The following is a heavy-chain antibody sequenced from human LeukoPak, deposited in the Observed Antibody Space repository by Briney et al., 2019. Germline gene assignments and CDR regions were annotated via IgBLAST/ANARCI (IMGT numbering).Heavy chain of an antibody. CDR3: ARALGYCSSTSRSNWFDP. CDR2: INHSGST. D-gene: IGHD2-2*01. CDR1: GGSFSGYY. Sequence: SETLSLTCAVYGGSFSGYYRSWIRQPPGKGLEWIGEINHSGSTNYNPSLKSRVTISVDTSKNQFSLKLSSVTAADTAVYYCARALGYCSSTSRSNWFDPWGQGTLITVSS. J-gene: IGHJ5*02. V-gene: IGHV4-34*01.